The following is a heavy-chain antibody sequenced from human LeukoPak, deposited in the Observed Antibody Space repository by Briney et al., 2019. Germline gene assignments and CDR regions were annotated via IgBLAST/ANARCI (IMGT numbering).Heavy chain of an antibody. CDR1: GFTFSSYA. D-gene: IGHD3-22*01. CDR3: ARDLTMIVVVNVFDY. V-gene: IGHV3-30-3*01. CDR2: ISYDGSNK. J-gene: IGHJ4*02. Sequence: PGGSLRLSCAASGFTFSSYAMHWVRRAPGKGLEWVAVISYDGSNKYYADSVKGRFTISRDNSKNTLYLQMNSLRAEDTAVYYCARDLTMIVVVNVFDYWGQGTLVTVSS.